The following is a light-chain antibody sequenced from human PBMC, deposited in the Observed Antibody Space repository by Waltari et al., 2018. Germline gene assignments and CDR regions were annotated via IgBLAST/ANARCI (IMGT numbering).Light chain of an antibody. V-gene: IGLV3-1*01. CDR1: KFGDKY. CDR3: QAWDSSTGV. CDR2: QDR. Sequence: SYELTQPPSVSVSPAQTASITCSGDKFGDKYACWYQQKPGQSPVVVIYQDRKRPSVIPERFSGSKSGNTATLTISGTQAMDEADYYCQAWDSSTGVFGGGTKLTVL. J-gene: IGLJ2*01.